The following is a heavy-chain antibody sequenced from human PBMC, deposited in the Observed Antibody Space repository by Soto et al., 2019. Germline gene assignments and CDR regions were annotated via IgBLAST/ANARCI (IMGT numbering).Heavy chain of an antibody. V-gene: IGHV1-3*01. CDR2: INAATGNT. J-gene: IGHJ3*01. Sequence: HVEIVQSGAEVKMPGASVNVSCKSSGYNFTNHAMHWVRQAPGQRLEWLGWINAATGNTQYSQRFQDRLIIIRDTSASTASMELSSLRSEDTAVYYCVRGVARRPPVTRAFDLWGRGTFVTVSS. CDR3: VRGVARRPPVTRAFDL. D-gene: IGHD4-17*01. CDR1: GYNFTNHA.